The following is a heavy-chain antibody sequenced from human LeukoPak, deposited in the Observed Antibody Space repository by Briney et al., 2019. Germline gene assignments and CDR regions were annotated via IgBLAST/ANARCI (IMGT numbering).Heavy chain of an antibody. V-gene: IGHV3-33*01. CDR1: RFTFSSYG. J-gene: IGHJ5*02. CDR2: IWYDGSNK. Sequence: GGSLRLSCAASRFTFSSYGMHWVRQAPGKGLEWVAVIWYDGSNKYYADPVKGRFTISRDNSKNTLYLQMNSLRAEDTAVYYCARDGYCTHGVCRTNWFDPWGRGTLVTVSS. CDR3: ARDGYCTHGVCRTNWFDP. D-gene: IGHD2-8*01.